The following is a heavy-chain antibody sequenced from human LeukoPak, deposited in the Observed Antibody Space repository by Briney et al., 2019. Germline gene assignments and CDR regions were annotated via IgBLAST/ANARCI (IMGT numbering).Heavy chain of an antibody. CDR1: GFTFSNYG. CDR2: TSHDGSKN. D-gene: IGHD6-19*01. CDR3: AKDLLSVTVPGVLHDYYYGMDV. V-gene: IGHV3-30*18. J-gene: IGHJ6*02. Sequence: PGGSLRLYCAASGFTFSNYGLHWVRQAPGKGLEWVAITSHDGSKNFYVDSVKGRFTISRDNSNNTLYLQMSSLRPEDTAVYYCAKDLLSVTVPGVLHDYYYGMDVWGQGTTVTVSS.